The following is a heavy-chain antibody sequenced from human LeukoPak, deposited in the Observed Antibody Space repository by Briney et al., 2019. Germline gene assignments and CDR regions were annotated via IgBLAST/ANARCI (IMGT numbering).Heavy chain of an antibody. Sequence: SETLSLTCTVSGDSISSHYWSWFRQPPGKGLEWLGYISYSEWTNYSPSLMSRFIILVDTSKNQFSLKLSSVTAADTAVYYCARGGVYNYGPIDYWGQGTLVTVSS. CDR1: GDSISSHY. CDR2: ISYSEWT. V-gene: IGHV4-59*11. J-gene: IGHJ4*02. CDR3: ARGGVYNYGPIDY. D-gene: IGHD5-18*01.